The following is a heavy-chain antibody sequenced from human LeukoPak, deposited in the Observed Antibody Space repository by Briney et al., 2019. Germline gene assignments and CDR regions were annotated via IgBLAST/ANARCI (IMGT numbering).Heavy chain of an antibody. Sequence: PGGTLRLSCAASGFTFSSYGMSWVRQAPGKGLEWVSAISGSGGSTYYADSVKGHFTISRDNSKNTLYLQMNSLRAEDTAVYYCAKDQGLPGYYYYMGVWGKGTTVTVSS. V-gene: IGHV3-23*01. D-gene: IGHD5/OR15-5a*01. J-gene: IGHJ6*03. CDR1: GFTFSSYG. CDR2: ISGSGGST. CDR3: AKDQGLPGYYYYMGV.